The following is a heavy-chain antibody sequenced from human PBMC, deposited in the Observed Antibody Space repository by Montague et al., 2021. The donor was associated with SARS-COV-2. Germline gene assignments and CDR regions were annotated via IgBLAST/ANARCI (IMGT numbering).Heavy chain of an antibody. D-gene: IGHD1-14*01. V-gene: IGHV4-59*02. CDR2: FYSVGST. CDR3: ARETMTADAFDI. CDR1: GASVSSSD. J-gene: IGHJ3*02. Sequence: SETLSLTCTVSGASVSSSDWGWIRQSPGKGLEWIGYFYSVGSTDYNPSLTSRVTISRDTSKNQFSLKVRSVTAADSAIYYCARETMTADAFDIWGQGTMVTDSS.